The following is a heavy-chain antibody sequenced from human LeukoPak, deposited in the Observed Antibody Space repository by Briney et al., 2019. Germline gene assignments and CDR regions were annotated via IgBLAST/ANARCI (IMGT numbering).Heavy chain of an antibody. D-gene: IGHD3-22*01. J-gene: IGHJ4*02. Sequence: GSSVKVSCKASGGTFSSYAISWVRQAPGQGLEWMGGIIPIFGTANYAQKFQGKVTFTADESTSTAYMELSSLRSEDTAVYYCARGWDYDSGGRPTAYVYWGQGTLVSVSS. CDR1: GGTFSSYA. V-gene: IGHV1-69*01. CDR3: ARGWDYDSGGRPTAYVY. CDR2: IIPIFGTA.